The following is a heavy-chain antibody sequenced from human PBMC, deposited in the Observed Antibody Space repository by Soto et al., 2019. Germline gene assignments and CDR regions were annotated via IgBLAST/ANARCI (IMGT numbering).Heavy chain of an antibody. J-gene: IGHJ5*02. D-gene: IGHD3-3*01. CDR3: ARELTTYDFWSGYSRGFDL. V-gene: IGHV4-34*01. CDR2: INHSGST. CDR1: GGSFSGYY. Sequence: ASETLSLTCAVYGGSFSGYYCSWSRQPPGKGLEWIGEINHSGSTNYNPSLKSRVTISVDTSKNQCSLKLSSVTAADTAVYYCARELTTYDFWSGYSRGFDLWGQGTLVTVS.